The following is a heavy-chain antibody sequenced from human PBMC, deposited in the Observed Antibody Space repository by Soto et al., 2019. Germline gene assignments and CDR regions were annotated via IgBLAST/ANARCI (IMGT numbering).Heavy chain of an antibody. CDR2: IIPIFGTA. CDR1: GGTFSSYA. D-gene: IGHD5-18*01. CDR3: ARSENTAMVPYWFDP. Sequence: SVKVSCKASGGTFSSYAISWVRQAPGQGLEWMGGIIPIFGTANYAQKFQGRVTITADESTSTAYMELSSLRSEDTAVYYCARSENTAMVPYWFDPWGQGTLVTVSS. V-gene: IGHV1-69*13. J-gene: IGHJ5*02.